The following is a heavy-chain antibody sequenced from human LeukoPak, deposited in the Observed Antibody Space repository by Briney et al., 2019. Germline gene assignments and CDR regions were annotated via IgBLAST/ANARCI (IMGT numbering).Heavy chain of an antibody. V-gene: IGHV3-30*18. D-gene: IGHD3-10*01. Sequence: GGSLRLSCAVSGFTFSTYGMHWVRQAPGKGLEWVAIASYDGSIEHYADSVRGRFTISRDTSKNTLYLQMNSLRAEDTAVYYCAKDFYAFSGSGQNWFDPWGQGTLVTVSS. CDR3: AKDFYAFSGSGQNWFDP. J-gene: IGHJ5*02. CDR2: ASYDGSIE. CDR1: GFTFSTYG.